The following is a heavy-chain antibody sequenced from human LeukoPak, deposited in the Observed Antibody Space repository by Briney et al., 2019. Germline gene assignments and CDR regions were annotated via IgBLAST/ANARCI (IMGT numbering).Heavy chain of an antibody. J-gene: IGHJ4*02. CDR2: INPNSGGT. V-gene: IGHV1-2*06. CDR3: ARARYCHTTSCPLDY. Sequence: GASVKVSCKASGYIFTDYYIHWVRQAPGQGHEWMGRINPNSGGTNFAQKFQARVTMTSDTSISTAYMEVSGLESDDTAVYYCARARYCHTTSCPLDYWGQGTLVTVSS. D-gene: IGHD2-2*01. CDR1: GYIFTDYY.